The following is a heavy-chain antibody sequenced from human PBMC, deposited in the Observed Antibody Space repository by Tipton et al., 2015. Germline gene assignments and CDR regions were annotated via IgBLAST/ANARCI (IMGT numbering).Heavy chain of an antibody. D-gene: IGHD6-19*01. CDR3: ALPAHPYSSGPFDY. Sequence: QLVQSGAEVKKAGESLKISCKGSGYTFTNYWIGWVRQMPGKGLEWMGIIYPDDSDTRYSPSFQGQVTISADKSISTAYLQWSSLKASDTAMYYCALPAHPYSSGPFDYWGQGTLVTASS. V-gene: IGHV5-51*01. J-gene: IGHJ4*02. CDR2: IYPDDSDT. CDR1: GYTFTNYW.